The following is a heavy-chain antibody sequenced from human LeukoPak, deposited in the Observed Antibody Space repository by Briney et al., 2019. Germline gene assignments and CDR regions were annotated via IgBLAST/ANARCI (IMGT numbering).Heavy chain of an antibody. CDR1: GGTFSSYA. V-gene: IGHV1-69*05. Sequence: SVKVSCKASGGTFSSYAISWVRQAPGQGLEWMGGIIPIFGTANYAQKFQGRVTITTDESTSTAYMELSSLRPEDTAVYYCAKWDSSGDWGQGTLVTVSS. D-gene: IGHD3-22*01. J-gene: IGHJ4*02. CDR3: AKWDSSGD. CDR2: IIPIFGTA.